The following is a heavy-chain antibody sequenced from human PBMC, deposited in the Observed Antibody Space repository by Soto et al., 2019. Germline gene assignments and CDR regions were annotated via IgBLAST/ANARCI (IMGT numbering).Heavy chain of an antibody. D-gene: IGHD5-12*01. CDR2: IYYSGST. J-gene: IGHJ3*02. CDR1: GGSISSSSYY. CDR3: ASFLYSGFPNDAFDI. V-gene: IGHV4-39*01. Sequence: SETLSLTCTVSGGSISSSSYYWGWIRQPPGKGLEWIGSIYYSGSTYYNPSLKSRVTISVDTSKNQFSLKLSSVTAADTAVYYCASFLYSGFPNDAFDIWGQGTMVTVSS.